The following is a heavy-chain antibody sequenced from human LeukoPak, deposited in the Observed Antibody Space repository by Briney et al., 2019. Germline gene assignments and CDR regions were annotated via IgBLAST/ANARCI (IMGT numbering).Heavy chain of an antibody. CDR1: GFTFDDYG. V-gene: IGHV3-23*01. D-gene: IGHD3-16*01. CDR3: ARVAPPLDDYIRGSFPYYFDY. CDR2: ISDDGYST. Sequence: GGSLRLSCAASGFTFDDYGMSWVRHAPGKGLEWVSGISDDGYSTYYADSVKGRFTISRDNSKNTLYLHMSSLRVEDTAVFYCARVAPPLDDYIRGSFPYYFDYWGQGTPVTVSS. J-gene: IGHJ4*02.